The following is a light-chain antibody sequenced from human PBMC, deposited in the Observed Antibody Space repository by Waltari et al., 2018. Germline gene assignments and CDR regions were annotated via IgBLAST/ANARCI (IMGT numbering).Light chain of an antibody. CDR1: ALPKKY. CDR3: SSTDTSGNHRV. V-gene: IGLV3-10*01. J-gene: IGLJ2*01. Sequence: SYELTQPPSVSVSPGQTARITCSGDALPKKYAYWYQQKSGQAPLLVIYEDIKRPAGIPEGCSGASSGTMATLTISGAHVEDEADYYCSSTDTSGNHRVFGGGTKLTVL. CDR2: EDI.